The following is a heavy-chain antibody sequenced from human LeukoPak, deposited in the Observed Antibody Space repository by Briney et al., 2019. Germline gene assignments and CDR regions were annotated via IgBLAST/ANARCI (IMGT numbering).Heavy chain of an antibody. CDR2: INRSEST. CDR3: ARQEVSGWYGLGKRPLAY. V-gene: IGHV4-34*01. CDR1: GGTFSVYY. D-gene: IGHD6-19*01. Sequence: SETLPVTCPVCGGTFSVYYWHWVRQPPGKGLEWMGDINRSESTNYKPSQKSKVTTSVDTSKNQFSLKRRSVTAADTAVYYCARQEVSGWYGLGKRPLAYCGQGTLVTVPS. J-gene: IGHJ4*01.